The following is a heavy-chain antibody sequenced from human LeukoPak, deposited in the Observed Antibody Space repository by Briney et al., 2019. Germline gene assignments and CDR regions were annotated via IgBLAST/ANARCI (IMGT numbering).Heavy chain of an antibody. CDR3: ARGDYGMAFDI. D-gene: IGHD3-16*01. V-gene: IGHV4-39*07. J-gene: IGHJ3*02. CDR2: IYYSGST. Sequence: SETLSLTCTVSGGSISSSSYYWGWIRQPPGKGLEWIGSIYYSGSTYYNPSLKSRVTISVDTSKNQFSLKLSSVTAADTAVYYCARGDYGMAFDIWGQGTMVTVSS. CDR1: GGSISSSSYY.